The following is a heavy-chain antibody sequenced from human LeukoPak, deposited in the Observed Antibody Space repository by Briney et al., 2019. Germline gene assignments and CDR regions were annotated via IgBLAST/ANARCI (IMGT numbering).Heavy chain of an antibody. J-gene: IGHJ2*01. V-gene: IGHV3-21*01. CDR3: AREEYCSSTSCWYFDL. Sequence: GGSLRLSCAASGFTFSSYSVNWVRQAPGKGLEWVSSISSSSSYIYYADSVKGRFTISRDNAKNSLYVQMNSLRAEDTAVYYCAREEYCSSTSCWYFDLWGRGTLVTVSS. D-gene: IGHD2-2*01. CDR2: ISSSSSYI. CDR1: GFTFSSYS.